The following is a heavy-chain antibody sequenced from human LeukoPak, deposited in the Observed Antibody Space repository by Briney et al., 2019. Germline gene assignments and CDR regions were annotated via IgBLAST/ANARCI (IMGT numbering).Heavy chain of an antibody. J-gene: IGHJ4*02. CDR2: INTNTGNS. D-gene: IGHD5-12*01. CDR3: ARGEDIVATIVDY. Sequence: GASVKVSCKASGYTFTSYGISWVRQAPGQGLEWMGWINTNTGNSTYAQGFTGRFVFSLDTSVSTAYLQISSLKAEDTAVYYCARGEDIVATIVDYWGQGTLVTVSS. V-gene: IGHV7-4-1*02. CDR1: GYTFTSYG.